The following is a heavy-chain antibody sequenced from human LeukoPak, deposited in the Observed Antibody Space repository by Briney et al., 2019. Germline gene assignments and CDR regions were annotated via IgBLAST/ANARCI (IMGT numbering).Heavy chain of an antibody. Sequence: SETLSLTCTVSGGSISSYYWNWIRQPPGKGLEWIGHMYYSGTTSYNPSLKSRVTISVDTSKNQFSLRLTSVTATDTAMYYCARQTGSGLFTLPGGQGTLVTVSS. CDR2: MYYSGTT. CDR3: ARQTGSGLFTLP. D-gene: IGHD3/OR15-3a*01. V-gene: IGHV4-59*08. J-gene: IGHJ4*02. CDR1: GGSISSYY.